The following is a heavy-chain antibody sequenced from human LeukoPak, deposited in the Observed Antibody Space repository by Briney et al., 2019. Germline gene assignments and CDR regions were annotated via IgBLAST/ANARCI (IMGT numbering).Heavy chain of an antibody. J-gene: IGHJ4*02. Sequence: GGSLRLPCAASGFTFSSCSMNWVRQAPGKGLEWVANIKQDGSEKYYVDSVKGRFTISRDNAKNSLYLQMNSLRAEDTAVYYCARPYTIFGVVSLFDYWGQGTLVTVSS. CDR2: IKQDGSEK. D-gene: IGHD3-3*01. CDR3: ARPYTIFGVVSLFDY. CDR1: GFTFSSCS. V-gene: IGHV3-7*01.